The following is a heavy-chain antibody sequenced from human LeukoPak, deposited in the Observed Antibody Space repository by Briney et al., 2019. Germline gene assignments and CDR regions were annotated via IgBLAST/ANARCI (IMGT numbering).Heavy chain of an antibody. CDR2: IYHSGST. CDR1: GYSISSGYY. CDR3: AREYSGYDYGGLPPFDY. Sequence: PSETLSLTCTVSGYSISSGYYWGWIRQPPGKGLEWIGSIYHSGSTYYNPSLKSRVTISVDTSKNQFSLKLSSVTAADTAVYYCAREYSGYDYGGLPPFDYWGQGTLVTVSS. D-gene: IGHD5-12*01. J-gene: IGHJ4*02. V-gene: IGHV4-38-2*02.